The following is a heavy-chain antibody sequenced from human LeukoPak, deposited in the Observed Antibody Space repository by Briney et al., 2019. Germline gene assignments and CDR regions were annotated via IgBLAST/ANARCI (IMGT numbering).Heavy chain of an antibody. CDR1: GFTFSSYS. Sequence: GGSLRLSCAASGFTFSSYSMNWVRQAPGKGLEWVSAISGSGGGTYYVDSVKGRFTISRDNSKNTLYLQMNSLRAEDTAVYYCAKVQGGNNFHYGMDVWGQGTTVTVSS. J-gene: IGHJ6*02. CDR2: ISGSGGGT. D-gene: IGHD1-20*01. V-gene: IGHV3-23*01. CDR3: AKVQGGNNFHYGMDV.